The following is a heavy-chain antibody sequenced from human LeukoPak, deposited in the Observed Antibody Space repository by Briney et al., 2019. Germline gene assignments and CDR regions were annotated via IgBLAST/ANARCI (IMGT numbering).Heavy chain of an antibody. J-gene: IGHJ4*02. V-gene: IGHV3-11*04. Sequence: PGGSLRLSCAASGFTFSDYYMSWIRQAPGRGLEYFSYISGSSGTIYHTDSVKGRFTISRDNAKNSLYLQMNSLGAADTAVYYCARDPRYPYQYQSDSGGFSLDYWGQGTLVTVSS. CDR2: ISGSSGTI. CDR1: GFTFSDYY. CDR3: ARDPRYPYQYQSDSGGFSLDY. D-gene: IGHD3-22*01.